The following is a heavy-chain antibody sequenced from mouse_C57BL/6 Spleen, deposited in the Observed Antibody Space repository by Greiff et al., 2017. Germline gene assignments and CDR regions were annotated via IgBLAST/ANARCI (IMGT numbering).Heavy chain of an antibody. Sequence: QVQLKQPGAELVKPGASVKLSCKASGYTFTSYWMQWVKQRPGQGLEWIGEIDPSDSYTNYNQKFKGKATLTVDTSSSTAYMQLSSLTSEDSAVYYCARQLSTGARDYWGQGTSVTVSS. CDR1: GYTFTSYW. CDR3: ARQLSTGARDY. D-gene: IGHD3-2*02. V-gene: IGHV1-50*01. J-gene: IGHJ4*01. CDR2: IDPSDSYT.